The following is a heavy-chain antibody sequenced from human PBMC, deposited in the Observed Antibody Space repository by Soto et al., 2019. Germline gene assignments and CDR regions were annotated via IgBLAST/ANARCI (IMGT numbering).Heavy chain of an antibody. CDR3: ARRYGRYFDY. CDR2: IYYGGST. CDR1: GGSISSYY. V-gene: IGHV4-59*08. J-gene: IGHJ4*02. Sequence: SETLSLTCTVSGGSISSYYWSWIRQPPGKGLEWIGYIYYGGSTNYNPYLKSRVTISVDTSKNQFSLKLSSVTAADTAVYYCARRYGRYFDYWGQGTLVTVSS. D-gene: IGHD4-17*01.